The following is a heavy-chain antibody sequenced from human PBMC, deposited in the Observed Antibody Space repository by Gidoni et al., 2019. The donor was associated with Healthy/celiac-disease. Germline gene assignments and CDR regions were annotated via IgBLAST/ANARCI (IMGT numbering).Heavy chain of an antibody. D-gene: IGHD6-6*01. V-gene: IGHV3-30*18. Sequence: QVQLVESGGGVVQPGRSLRLSCAASGFTFSSYGMHWVRQAPGKGLEWVAVISYDGSNKYYADSVKGRFTISRDNSKNTLYLQMNSLRAEDTAVYYCAKDLLEYSSSSFDPWGQGTLVTVSS. CDR3: AKDLLEYSSSSFDP. CDR1: GFTFSSYG. J-gene: IGHJ5*02. CDR2: ISYDGSNK.